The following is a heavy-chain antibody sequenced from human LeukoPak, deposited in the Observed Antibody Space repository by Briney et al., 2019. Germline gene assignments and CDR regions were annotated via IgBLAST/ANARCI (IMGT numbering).Heavy chain of an antibody. CDR2: ISSSSSTI. CDR3: ARDHSNYGMDV. Sequence: GGSLRLSCAASGFTFSSYSMNWVRQAPGKGLEWVSYISSSSSTIYYADSMKGRFTISRDNAKNSLYLQMNGLRAEDTAVYYCARDHSNYGMDVWGQGTTVTVSS. V-gene: IGHV3-48*04. J-gene: IGHJ6*02. CDR1: GFTFSSYS. D-gene: IGHD2-15*01.